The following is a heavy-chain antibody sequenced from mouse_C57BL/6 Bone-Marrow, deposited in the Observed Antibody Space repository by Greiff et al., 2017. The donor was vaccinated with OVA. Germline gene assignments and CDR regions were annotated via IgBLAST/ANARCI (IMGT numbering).Heavy chain of an antibody. CDR2: IYPRSGNT. V-gene: IGHV1-81*01. J-gene: IGHJ2*01. CDR1: GYTFTSYG. D-gene: IGHD2-3*01. CDR3: ARYRWLLRPFGY. Sequence: VQLVESGAELARPGASVKLSCKASGYTFTSYGISWVKQRTGQGLEWIGEIYPRSGNTYYNEKFKGKATLTADKSSSTAYMELRSLTSEDSAVYFCARYRWLLRPFGYWGQGSTLTVSS.